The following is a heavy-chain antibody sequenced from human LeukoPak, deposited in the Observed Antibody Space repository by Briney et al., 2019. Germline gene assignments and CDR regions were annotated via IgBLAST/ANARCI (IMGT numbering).Heavy chain of an antibody. CDR1: GFTFSSYG. V-gene: IGHV3-48*04. Sequence: GGSLRLSCAASGFTFSSYGMHWVRQAPGKGLEWVSYISSSGSTKYHADSVKGRFTISRDNAKNSLYLQMNSLRAEDTAVYYCARGWRWLDFWGQGTLVTVSS. CDR3: ARGWRWLDF. CDR2: ISSSGSTK. J-gene: IGHJ4*02. D-gene: IGHD5-24*01.